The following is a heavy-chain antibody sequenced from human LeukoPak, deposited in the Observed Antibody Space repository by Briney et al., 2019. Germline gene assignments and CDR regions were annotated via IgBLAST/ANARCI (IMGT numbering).Heavy chain of an antibody. CDR3: ANDVEMATLTSDY. CDR2: ISGSGGTT. V-gene: IGHV3-23*01. J-gene: IGHJ4*02. CDR1: GFSFSSYA. Sequence: GGSLRLSCAASGFSFSSYAMSWVRQPPGKGLEWVSAISGSGGTTYYAASPKGRLTIYRDKPKNTLYLQMNSLRAQQTGLYYTANDVEMATLTSDYWGQGTLVTVPS. D-gene: IGHD5-24*01.